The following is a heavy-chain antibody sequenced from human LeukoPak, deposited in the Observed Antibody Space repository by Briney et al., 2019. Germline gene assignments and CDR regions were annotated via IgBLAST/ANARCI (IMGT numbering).Heavy chain of an antibody. Sequence: ASVKVSCKASGYTFTSYGISWVRQAPGQGLEWMGWISAYNGNTNYAQKLQGRVTMTTDASTSTAYMELRRLRSDDTAVYYCARDRVTTVTTHFDYWGQGTLVTVSS. V-gene: IGHV1-18*01. CDR1: GYTFTSYG. J-gene: IGHJ4*02. CDR3: ARDRVTTVTTHFDY. D-gene: IGHD4-17*01. CDR2: ISAYNGNT.